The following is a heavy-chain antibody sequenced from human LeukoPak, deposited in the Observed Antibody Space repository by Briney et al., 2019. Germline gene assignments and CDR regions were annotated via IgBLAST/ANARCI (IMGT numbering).Heavy chain of an antibody. V-gene: IGHV5-51*01. D-gene: IGHD4-17*01. Sequence: GESLKISCRASGYIFTSYWLGWVRQTPDKGLEWVGIIHPGDSDPRYSPSFQGQVTISVDRSISTAYLQWSSLKASDTAMYYCARHRGYGAQEGYFDYWGQGTLVTVSS. CDR3: ARHRGYGAQEGYFDY. CDR1: GYIFTSYW. CDR2: IHPGDSDP. J-gene: IGHJ4*02.